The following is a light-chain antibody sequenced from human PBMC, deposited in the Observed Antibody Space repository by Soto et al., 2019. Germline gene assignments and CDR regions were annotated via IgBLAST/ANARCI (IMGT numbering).Light chain of an antibody. CDR3: QHYNIYS. CDR1: QSIGTW. J-gene: IGKJ3*01. V-gene: IGKV1-5*01. CDR2: DAS. Sequence: DIQMTQSPSTLSASVGDRVTITCRASQSIGTWLAWYQQKPGKAPKLLIYDASSLENGVPPRFGGSGSGTEFALTISSLQPDDFATYYCQHYNIYSFGLGTKVDIQ.